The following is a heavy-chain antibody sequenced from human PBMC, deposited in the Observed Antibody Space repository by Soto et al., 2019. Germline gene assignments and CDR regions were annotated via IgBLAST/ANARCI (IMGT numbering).Heavy chain of an antibody. J-gene: IGHJ4*02. V-gene: IGHV3-30-3*01. D-gene: IGHD3-22*01. CDR2: ISYDGSNN. CDR1: GFTFSTYT. CDR3: ARGSQYYYDGSGPLDC. Sequence: GGSLRLSCAASGFTFSTYTIHWVRQSPGKGLEWVALISYDGSNNYYADSVKGRFTISRDNSKNTLYLQMTSLRAGDTAVYFCARGSQYYYDGSGPLDCWGQGTLVTVSS.